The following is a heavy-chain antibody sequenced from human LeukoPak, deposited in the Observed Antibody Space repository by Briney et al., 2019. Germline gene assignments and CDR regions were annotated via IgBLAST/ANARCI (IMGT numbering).Heavy chain of an antibody. CDR2: IYHSGST. CDR3: ASAYCGGDCHPTPYYYYGMDV. J-gene: IGHJ6*02. D-gene: IGHD2-21*02. CDR1: GGSISSGGYS. V-gene: IGHV4-30-2*01. Sequence: SQTLSLTCAVSGGSISSGGYSWSWIRQPPGKGLEWIGYIYHSGSTYYNPSLKSRVTISVDRSKNQFSLKLSSVTAADTAVYYCASAYCGGDCHPTPYYYYGMDVWGQGTTVTVSS.